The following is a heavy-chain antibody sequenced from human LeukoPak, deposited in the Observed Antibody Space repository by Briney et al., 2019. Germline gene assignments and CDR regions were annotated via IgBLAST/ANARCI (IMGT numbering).Heavy chain of an antibody. Sequence: GGSLSLSCAASGFTFSSYGMHWVRQAPGKGLEWVAVISYDGSNKYYADSVKGRFTISRDNSKNTLYLQMNSLRAEDTAVYYCAKDGAAATTAYYWGQGTLVTVSS. CDR1: GFTFSSYG. CDR2: ISYDGSNK. V-gene: IGHV3-30*18. CDR3: AKDGAAATTAYY. J-gene: IGHJ4*02. D-gene: IGHD6-13*01.